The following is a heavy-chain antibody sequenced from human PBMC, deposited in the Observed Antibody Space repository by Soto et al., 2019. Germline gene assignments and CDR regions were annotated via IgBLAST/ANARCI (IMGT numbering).Heavy chain of an antibody. V-gene: IGHV3-23*01. CDR1: GLNFTGHP. CDR3: GVQYDY. CDR2: ISARTGDT. Sequence: PGGSLRLSCEASGLNFTGHPMIWVRQGPGKGLEWVAAISARTGDTAYADSVRGRFTLSRDTSTYTMYLQMNNLRADDTAVYYCGVQYDYWGQGTLVTVSS. J-gene: IGHJ4*02.